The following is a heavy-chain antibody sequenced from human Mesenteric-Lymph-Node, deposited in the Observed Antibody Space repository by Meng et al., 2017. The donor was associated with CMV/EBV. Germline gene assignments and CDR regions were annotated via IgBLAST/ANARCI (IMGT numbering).Heavy chain of an antibody. CDR2: ISAGGSAA. J-gene: IGHJ4*02. CDR3: AKGLYYSSSSGLYS. V-gene: IGHV3-23*01. Sequence: GESLKISCAASGFAFNNYAMIWVRQAPGKGLEWVSAISAGGSAAYYIDSVKGRFTVSRDNSKNTLYLQLNSLRAEDTAVYYCAKGLYYSSSSGLYSWGQGALVTVSS. CDR1: GFAFNNYA. D-gene: IGHD6-6*01.